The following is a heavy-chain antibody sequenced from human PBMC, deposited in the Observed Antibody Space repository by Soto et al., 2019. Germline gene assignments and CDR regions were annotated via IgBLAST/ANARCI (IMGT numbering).Heavy chain of an antibody. Sequence: SETLSLTCTVSGGSVSSGSYYWSLIRQHPGKGLEWIGYIYYAGNSYYNPSLESRVAISVDASGNQFSLKLSSVTGADTAFYYCARAFPRDYYDSSGYRYFDSWGQGTLVTVSS. D-gene: IGHD3-22*01. CDR3: ARAFPRDYYDSSGYRYFDS. V-gene: IGHV4-31*03. CDR1: GGSVSSGSYY. J-gene: IGHJ4*02. CDR2: IYYAGNS.